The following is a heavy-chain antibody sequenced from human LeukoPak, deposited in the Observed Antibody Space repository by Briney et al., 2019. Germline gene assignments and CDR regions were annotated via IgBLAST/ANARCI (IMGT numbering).Heavy chain of an antibody. Sequence: KPSETLSLTCAVSGGSISSGGYSWSWIRQPPGKGLEWIGYIYHSGSTYYNPSLKSRVTISVDTSKNQFSLKLSSVTAADTAVYYCARDTRVAEFDYWGQGTLVTVSS. CDR3: ARDTRVAEFDY. D-gene: IGHD2-15*01. J-gene: IGHJ4*02. CDR1: GGSISSGGYS. CDR2: IYHSGST. V-gene: IGHV4-30-2*05.